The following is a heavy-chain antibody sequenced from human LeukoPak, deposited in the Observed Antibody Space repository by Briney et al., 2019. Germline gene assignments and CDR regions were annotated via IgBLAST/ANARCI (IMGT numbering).Heavy chain of an antibody. CDR1: GFTFTNYW. V-gene: IGHV3-74*01. J-gene: IGHJ4*02. CDR2: LPPDELDI. CDR3: VGTIAHRGGEY. Sequence: GGSLRLSCAASGFTFTNYWMHWVRQAPGMGLVWVSRLPPDELDIIYADSVKGRFTVSRDNAKNTVYLQMNNLRAEDTAVYYCVGTIAHRGGEYWGQGALVTVSS. D-gene: IGHD6-13*01.